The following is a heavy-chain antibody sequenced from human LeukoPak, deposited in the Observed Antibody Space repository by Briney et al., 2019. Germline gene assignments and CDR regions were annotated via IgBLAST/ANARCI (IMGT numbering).Heavy chain of an antibody. CDR3: EGYCSSTSCYGTSY. V-gene: IGHV3-7*03. J-gene: IGHJ4*02. CDR2: IQEEGNEM. Sequence: GGSLRLCCAATGFNFRKHWMSWVRQSIGKGQKCLAKIQEEGNEMHYVDSVKGRFTISRDNARNSLYLQMNSLRAEDTALYYCEGYCSSTSCYGTSYWGQGTLVTVSS. D-gene: IGHD2-2*01. CDR1: GFNFRKHW.